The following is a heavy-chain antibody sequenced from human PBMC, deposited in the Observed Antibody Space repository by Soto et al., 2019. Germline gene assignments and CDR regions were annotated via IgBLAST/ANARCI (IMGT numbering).Heavy chain of an antibody. D-gene: IGHD4-17*01. J-gene: IGHJ6*02. V-gene: IGHV1-69*01. CDR1: GGTFSSYA. CDR2: IIPIFGTA. CDR3: ARVTPTPRYYYYYGMDV. Sequence: QVQLVQSGAEVKKPGSSVKVSCKASGGTFSSYAINWVRQAPGQGLEWMGGIIPIFGTANYAQKFQGRVTITADESTSTAYMELSSLRSEDTAVYYCARVTPTPRYYYYYGMDVWGQGTTVTVSS.